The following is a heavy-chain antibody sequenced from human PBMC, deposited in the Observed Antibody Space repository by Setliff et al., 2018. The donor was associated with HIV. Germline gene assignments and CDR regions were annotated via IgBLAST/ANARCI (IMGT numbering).Heavy chain of an antibody. CDR2: INHSGST. J-gene: IGHJ2*01. Sequence: SETLSLTCAAYGGSFSGSYWSWIRQPQGKGLEWIGEINHSGSTNYNPYPKSRVTISVDTYKNQFSVKLTSVTASDTAVYYCASCIFGDYARYFDLWGRGTLVTVSS. D-gene: IGHD4-17*01. V-gene: IGHV4-34*01. CDR3: ASCIFGDYARYFDL. CDR1: GGSFSGSY.